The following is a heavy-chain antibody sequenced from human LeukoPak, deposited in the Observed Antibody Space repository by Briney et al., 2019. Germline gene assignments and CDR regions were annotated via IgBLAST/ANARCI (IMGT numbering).Heavy chain of an antibody. J-gene: IGHJ4*02. CDR3: ALRGDYGN. D-gene: IGHD4-17*01. V-gene: IGHV1-2*02. CDR2: INPNSGGT. Sequence: GESLKISCKGSEYSFSNYWIAWVRQMPGKGLEWMGWINPNSGGTNYAQKFQGRVTMTRDTSISTAYMELSRLRSDDTAVYYCALRGDYGNWGQGTLVTVSS. CDR1: EYSFSNYW.